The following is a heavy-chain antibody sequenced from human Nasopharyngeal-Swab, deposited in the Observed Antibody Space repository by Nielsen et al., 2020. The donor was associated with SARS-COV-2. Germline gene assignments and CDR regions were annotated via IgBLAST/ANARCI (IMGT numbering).Heavy chain of an antibody. D-gene: IGHD6-19*01. CDR2: AYYRSTLYH. J-gene: IGHJ4*02. V-gene: IGHV6-1*01. CDR3: ARGSHNSGWF. CDR1: GDSVSSNRAA. Sequence: SQTLSLTCVISGDSVSSNRAAWHWLRQSPSRVLEWLRRAYYRSTLYHDYAVSVQGRVTINPDTSKNLFSLQLNYVTPDDTAVYYCARGSHNSGWFWGRGTLVTVSS.